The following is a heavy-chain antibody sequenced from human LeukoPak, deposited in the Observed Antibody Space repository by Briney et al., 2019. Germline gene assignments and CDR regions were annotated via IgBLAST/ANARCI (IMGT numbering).Heavy chain of an antibody. J-gene: IGHJ6*02. V-gene: IGHV4-4*02. D-gene: IGHD6-13*01. CDR2: IDYSGST. CDR1: GGSISSTNW. Sequence: SGTLSLTCAVSGGSISSTNWWSWVRQPPGKGLEWIGYIDYSGSTNYNPSLKSRVTISVDTSRNQISLKLSSVTAADTAVYYCAGSIAAAGYYYYGMDVWGQGTTVTVSS. CDR3: AGSIAAAGYYYYGMDV.